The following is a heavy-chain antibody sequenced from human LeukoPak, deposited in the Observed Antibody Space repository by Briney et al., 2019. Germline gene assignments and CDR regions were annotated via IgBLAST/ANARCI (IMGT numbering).Heavy chain of an antibody. J-gene: IGHJ4*02. CDR2: ISGDGGST. CDR3: AKDWGAYYDSSGFYSGDFDY. D-gene: IGHD3-22*01. V-gene: IGHV3-43*02. CDR1: GFTFDDYA. Sequence: GGSLRLSCAASGFTFDDYAMHWVRQAPGKGLEWVSLISGDGGSTYYADSVKGRFTISRDNSKNSPYPQMNSLRTEDTALYYCAKDWGAYYDSSGFYSGDFDYWGQGTLVTVSS.